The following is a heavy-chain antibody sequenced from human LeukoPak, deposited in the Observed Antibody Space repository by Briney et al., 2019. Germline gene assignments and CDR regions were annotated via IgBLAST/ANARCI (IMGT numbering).Heavy chain of an antibody. CDR1: GFTFSNYG. CDR3: AKYPGGFTGIVNYYHMDV. J-gene: IGHJ6*03. Sequence: GGSLRLSCAASGFTFSNYGMHWVRQAPGKGLEWVAVISYDGSNKYYADSVKGRFTISRDNSKNTLFLQMNSLRAEDTALYYCAKYPGGFTGIVNYYHMDVWGKGTTVTISS. V-gene: IGHV3-30*18. CDR2: ISYDGSNK. D-gene: IGHD1-26*01.